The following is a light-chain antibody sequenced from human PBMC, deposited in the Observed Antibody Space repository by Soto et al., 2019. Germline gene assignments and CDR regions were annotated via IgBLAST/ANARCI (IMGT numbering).Light chain of an antibody. Sequence: DIQMTQSPSSLSASVGDRVTISCRASQSISNYLNWYQQKPGKAPKLLIYAASRLQSGVPSRFSGSGSGTDFTLTISSPQPEDFATYYWQQSYSTPWTFGQGTKVEIK. CDR1: QSISNY. V-gene: IGKV1-39*01. J-gene: IGKJ1*01. CDR3: QQSYSTPWT. CDR2: AAS.